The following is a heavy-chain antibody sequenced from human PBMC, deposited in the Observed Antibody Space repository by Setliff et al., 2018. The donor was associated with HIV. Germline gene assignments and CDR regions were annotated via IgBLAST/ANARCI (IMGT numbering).Heavy chain of an antibody. D-gene: IGHD2-15*01. CDR3: ARGGWSGGGPLHYSYYYLDV. V-gene: IGHV1-69*13. CDR2: LISMFKIP. J-gene: IGHJ6*02. Sequence: SVKVSCKTSGGTFRSQAISWVRQAPGQGLEWMGGLISMFKIPQIAQKFQGRVTITADESTSTAYMGLSSLTSEDAAVYYCARGGWSGGGPLHYSYYYLDVWGQGTAVT. CDR1: GGTFRSQA.